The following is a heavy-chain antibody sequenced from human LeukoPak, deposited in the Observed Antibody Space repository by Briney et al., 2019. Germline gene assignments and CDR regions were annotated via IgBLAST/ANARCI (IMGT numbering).Heavy chain of an antibody. CDR1: GFTFSSYA. V-gene: IGHV3-30*01. Sequence: GGSLRLSCAASGFTFSSYAMHWVRQAPGKGLEGVAVISYDGSNKYYADSVKGRFTISRDNSKNTLYLQMNSLRAEDTAVYYCARAWAEYYYFDYWGQGTLVTVSS. CDR2: ISYDGSNK. CDR3: ARAWAEYYYFDY. D-gene: IGHD2/OR15-2a*01. J-gene: IGHJ4*02.